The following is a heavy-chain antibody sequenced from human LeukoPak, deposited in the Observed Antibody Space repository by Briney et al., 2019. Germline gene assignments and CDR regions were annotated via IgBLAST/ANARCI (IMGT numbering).Heavy chain of an antibody. D-gene: IGHD3-9*01. J-gene: IGHJ6*02. Sequence: QPGGSLRLSCAASGFTFSSYAMSWVRQAPGKGLEWVSAISGSGGSTYYADSVKGRFTISRDNSKNTLYLQMNSLRAEDTAVYYCASAVLRYFDWLGQSGGMDVWGQGTTVTVSS. V-gene: IGHV3-23*01. CDR1: GFTFSSYA. CDR3: ASAVLRYFDWLGQSGGMDV. CDR2: ISGSGGST.